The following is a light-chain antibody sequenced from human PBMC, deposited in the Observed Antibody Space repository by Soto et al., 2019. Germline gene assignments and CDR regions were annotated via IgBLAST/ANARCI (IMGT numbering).Light chain of an antibody. CDR3: QQRSNWLWT. V-gene: IGKV3-11*01. J-gene: IGKJ1*01. CDR1: QSVSSY. Sequence: EIVLTQSPGTPSLSPGERATLSCRASQSVSSYLAWYQQKPGQAPRLLIYDASNRATGIPARFSGSGSGTDFTLTIGSLEPEDFAVYYCQQRSNWLWTFGQGTKVDIK. CDR2: DAS.